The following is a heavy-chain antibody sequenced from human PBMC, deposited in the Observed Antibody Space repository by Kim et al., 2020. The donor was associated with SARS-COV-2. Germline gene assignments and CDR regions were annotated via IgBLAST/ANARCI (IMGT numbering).Heavy chain of an antibody. Sequence: GGSLRLSCEASGFSFSSFSMSWVRQAPGKGLEWVAMIKHDGSEKYYVDSVKGRFTISRDNGKNSLFLQMNSLRAEDTAVYYCARGSSGGIWGQGTMVTVSS. J-gene: IGHJ3*02. D-gene: IGHD3-22*01. CDR1: GFSFSSFS. CDR2: IKHDGSEK. V-gene: IGHV3-7*03. CDR3: ARGSSGGI.